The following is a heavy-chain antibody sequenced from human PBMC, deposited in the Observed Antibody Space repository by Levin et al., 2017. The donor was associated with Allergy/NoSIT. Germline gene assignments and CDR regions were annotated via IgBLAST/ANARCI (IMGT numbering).Heavy chain of an antibody. Sequence: PGGSLRLSCAASGFMFSRDAMHWVRQSPGKGLEWVAMISFDKSFTNYADSVRGRFTISRDNSKNTLDLQMDSLRVEDTAMYYCARINYDLSSGLQRGGWFDPWGQGTLVTVSS. CDR1: GFMFSRDA. CDR2: ISFDKSFT. J-gene: IGHJ5*02. CDR3: ARINYDLSSGLQRGGWFDP. D-gene: IGHD3-3*01. V-gene: IGHV3-30-3*01.